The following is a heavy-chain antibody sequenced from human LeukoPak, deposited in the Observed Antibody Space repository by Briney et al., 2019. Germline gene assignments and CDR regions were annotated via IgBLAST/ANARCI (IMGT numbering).Heavy chain of an antibody. D-gene: IGHD3/OR15-3a*01. Sequence: PGGSLRLSCATSGFIFSGYYMSWIRQAPGKGLEWVSYIRGSGNDISYADSVNGRFTISRYNAKGSFDLQMNSLRAEDTAVYYCGTHAGRTGSDDWGQGTLVTVSS. CDR3: GTHAGRTGSDD. V-gene: IGHV3-11*01. CDR1: GFIFSGYY. CDR2: IRGSGNDI. J-gene: IGHJ4*02.